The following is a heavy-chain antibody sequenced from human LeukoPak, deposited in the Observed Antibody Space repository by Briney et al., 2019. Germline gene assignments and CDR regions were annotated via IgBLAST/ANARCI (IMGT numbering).Heavy chain of an antibody. J-gene: IGHJ4*02. D-gene: IGHD2-2*01. V-gene: IGHV1-24*01. CDR2: FDPEDGET. CDR3: ATDRYCSSTSCSPGGY. Sequence: GASVKVSCKVSGYTLTELSVHWVRQAPGKGLEWMGGFDPEDGETIYAQKFQGRVTMTEDTSTDTAYMELSSLRSEDTAVYYCATDRYCSSTSCSPGGYWGQGTLVTVSS. CDR1: GYTLTELS.